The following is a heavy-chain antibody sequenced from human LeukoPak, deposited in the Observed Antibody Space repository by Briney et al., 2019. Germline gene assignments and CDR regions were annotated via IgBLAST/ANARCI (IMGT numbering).Heavy chain of an antibody. V-gene: IGHV4-31*03. CDR3: ARAARQGFTMIVVPFFYFDL. Sequence: NTSETLSLTCTVSGGSISSGASGWGWIRQHPKRGLEWVGYTNHSGSTYYNPSLGSRVTMSVDTSKNQFSLKLSSVTAADSAVYYCARAARQGFTMIVVPFFYFDLWGRGTLVTVSS. CDR2: TNHSGST. D-gene: IGHD3-22*01. J-gene: IGHJ2*01. CDR1: GGSISSGASG.